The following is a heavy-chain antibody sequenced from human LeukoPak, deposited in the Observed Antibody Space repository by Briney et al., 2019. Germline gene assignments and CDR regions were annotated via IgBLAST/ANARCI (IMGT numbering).Heavy chain of an antibody. CDR3: ARSRREEMATIQVYYYYMDV. D-gene: IGHD5-24*01. V-gene: IGHV3-30*04. J-gene: IGHJ6*03. CDR1: GFTFSSYA. CDR2: ISYDGSNK. Sequence: PGGSLRLSCAASGFTFSSYAMHWVRQAPGKGLEWVAVISYDGSNKYYADSVKGRFTISRDNSKNTLYLQMNSLRAEDTAVYYCARSRREEMATIQVYYYYMDVWGKGTTVTVSS.